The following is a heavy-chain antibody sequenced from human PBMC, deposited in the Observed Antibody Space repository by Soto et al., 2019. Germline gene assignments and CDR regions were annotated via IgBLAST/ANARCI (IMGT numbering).Heavy chain of an antibody. CDR2: IYYSGST. V-gene: IGHV4-31*03. D-gene: IGHD5-18*01. CDR1: GGSISSGGYY. Sequence: PSETLSLTCTVSGGSISSGGYYWSWIRQHPGKGLEWIGYIYYSGSTYYNPSLKSRVTISVDTSKNQFSLKLSSVTAADTAVYYCARRMNVDTDFFAYWGQGTLVTVSS. CDR3: ARRMNVDTDFFAY. J-gene: IGHJ4*02.